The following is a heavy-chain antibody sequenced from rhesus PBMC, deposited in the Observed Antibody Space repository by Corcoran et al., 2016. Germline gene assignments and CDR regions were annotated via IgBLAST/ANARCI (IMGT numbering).Heavy chain of an antibody. V-gene: IGHV4-106*01. D-gene: IGHD4-29*01. Sequence: QVQLQESGPAVVRPSKTMSLTCAVYGGSISDDYYWSWIRQPPGKGLEWIGYIYGSGGGTNYNPSLKNRVTISIDTSKNQFSLKLSSVTAADTAVYYCARDRTTSSHYYYGLDSWGQGVVVTVSS. J-gene: IGHJ6*01. CDR1: GGSISDDYY. CDR3: ARDRTTSSHYYYGLDS. CDR2: IYGSGGGT.